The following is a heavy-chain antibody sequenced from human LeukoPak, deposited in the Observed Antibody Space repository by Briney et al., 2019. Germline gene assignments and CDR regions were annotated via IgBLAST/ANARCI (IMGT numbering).Heavy chain of an antibody. Sequence: ASVKVSCKASGYTFTSYYMHWVRQAPGQGLEWMGIINPSGGSTSYAQKFQGRVTMTRDTSTSTVYMELSSLRSEDTAVYYCARTGTVFWSGYSFDYWGQGTLVTVSS. D-gene: IGHD3-3*01. CDR3: ARTGTVFWSGYSFDY. CDR2: INPSGGST. V-gene: IGHV1-46*01. J-gene: IGHJ4*02. CDR1: GYTFTSYY.